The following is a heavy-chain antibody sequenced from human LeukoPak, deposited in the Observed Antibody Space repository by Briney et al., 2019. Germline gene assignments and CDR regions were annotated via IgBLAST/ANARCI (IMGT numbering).Heavy chain of an antibody. J-gene: IGHJ6*02. CDR3: ARDSDSSSWYWYYGMDV. D-gene: IGHD6-13*01. V-gene: IGHV4-59*12. CDR1: GGSISSYY. CDR2: IYYSGST. Sequence: PSETLSLTCTVSGGSISSYYWSWIRQPPGKGLEWIGYIYYSGSTNYNPSLKSRVTISVDTSKNQFSLKLSSVTAADTAVYYCARDSDSSSWYWYYGMDVWGQGTTVTVSS.